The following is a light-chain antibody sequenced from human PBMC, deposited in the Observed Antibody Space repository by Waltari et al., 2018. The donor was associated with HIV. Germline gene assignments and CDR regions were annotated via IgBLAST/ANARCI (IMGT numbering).Light chain of an antibody. Sequence: SYVLTQPLSVSVAPGQTARITCGGNNIGSKSVHWYQQKPGQAPVLVGYDDSDRPSGSPGRFSGSNSGNTATLTISRVEAGDEADYYCQVWDSSSDHVVFGGGTKLTVL. CDR2: DDS. J-gene: IGLJ2*01. CDR1: NIGSKS. CDR3: QVWDSSSDHVV. V-gene: IGLV3-21*02.